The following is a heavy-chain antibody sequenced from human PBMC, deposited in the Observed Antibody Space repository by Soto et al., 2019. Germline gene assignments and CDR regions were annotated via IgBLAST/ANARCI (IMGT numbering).Heavy chain of an antibody. CDR3: AEDIVVVPAAIIGANYYYGMDV. V-gene: IGHV1-69*13. D-gene: IGHD2-2*02. CDR1: GGTFSSYA. CDR2: IIPIFGTA. J-gene: IGHJ6*02. Sequence: ASVKVSCKASGGTFSSYAISWVRQAPGQGLEWMGGIIPIFGTANYAQKFQGRVTITADESTSTAYMELSSLRSEDTAEYYCAEDIVVVPAAIIGANYYYGMDVWGQGTTVTVSS.